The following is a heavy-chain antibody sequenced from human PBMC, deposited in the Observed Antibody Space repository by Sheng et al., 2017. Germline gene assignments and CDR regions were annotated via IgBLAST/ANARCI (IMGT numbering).Heavy chain of an antibody. D-gene: IGHD2-2*02. CDR2: ISSDGSNK. CDR1: GFPFTTYA. J-gene: IGHJ4*02. Sequence: QVQLVESGGGVVQSGGSLRLSCAASGFPFTTYALHWIRQAPGKGLEWVAVISSDGSNKYYTDSAKGRFTISRDNSKNTLYLQMNSLRAEDTAIYYCTRDDPPGXSLYTFDYWGQGTLVTVSS. V-gene: IGHV3-30*04. CDR3: TRDDPPGXSLYTFDY.